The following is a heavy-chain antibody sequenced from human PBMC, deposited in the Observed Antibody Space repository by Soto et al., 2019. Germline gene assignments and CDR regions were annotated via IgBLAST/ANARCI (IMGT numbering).Heavy chain of an antibody. V-gene: IGHV3-73*01. Sequence: GGSLRLSCAASGFTFSGSAMNCERQASGKGLEWVGRFRSKSNSYATTYAASVKGRFTISRDDSKDTAYLQMNSVKTDDTAVYYCTRDPRNDYDSIGSDNWFDSWGKG. J-gene: IGHJ5*01. CDR2: FRSKSNSYAT. D-gene: IGHD3-22*01. CDR1: GFTFSGSA. CDR3: TRDPRNDYDSIGSDNWFDS.